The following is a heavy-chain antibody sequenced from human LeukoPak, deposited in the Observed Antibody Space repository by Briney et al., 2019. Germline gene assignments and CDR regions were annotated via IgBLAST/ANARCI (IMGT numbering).Heavy chain of an antibody. D-gene: IGHD2-15*01. CDR1: GFTFSTSS. J-gene: IGHJ4*02. Sequence: PGGSLRLSCAASGFTFSTSSMSWVRQAPGKGLEWVSSITTSSSYIYYADSVKGRFTTSRDIAKNSLYLQMNSLRAEDTAVYYCARGGGYCSGGSCYPSVAYYFDYWGQGTLVTVSS. CDR3: ARGGGYCSGGSCYPSVAYYFDY. V-gene: IGHV3-21*01. CDR2: ITTSSSYI.